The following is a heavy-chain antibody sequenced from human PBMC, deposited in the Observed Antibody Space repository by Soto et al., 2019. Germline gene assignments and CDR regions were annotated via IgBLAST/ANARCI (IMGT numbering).Heavy chain of an antibody. J-gene: IGHJ5*02. V-gene: IGHV4-31*03. CDR3: ARAYYYDSSGYYDWFDP. CDR1: GGSISSGGYY. CDR2: IYYSGST. Sequence: QVQLQESGPGLVKPSQTLSLTCTVSGGSISSGGYYWSWIRQQPGKGLEWIGYIYYSGSTYYNPSLKSRVTISVDTSKNQFSLKLSSVTAADTAVYYCARAYYYDSSGYYDWFDPWGQGTLVTVSS. D-gene: IGHD3-22*01.